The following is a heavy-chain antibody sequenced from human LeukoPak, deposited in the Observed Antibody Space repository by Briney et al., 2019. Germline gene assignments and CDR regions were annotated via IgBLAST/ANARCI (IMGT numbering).Heavy chain of an antibody. J-gene: IGHJ3*02. CDR1: GYTFTSYG. CDR2: ISADNGNT. CDR3: ARRKGAVCAFDI. D-gene: IGHD6-19*01. Sequence: ASVKVSCKASGYTFTSYGISWVRQAPGQGLEWMGWISADNGNTNYAHKLQGRVTMTTDTSTSTVYIELTSLRSDDTAVYYCARRKGAVCAFDIWGQGTMVTVSS. V-gene: IGHV1-18*01.